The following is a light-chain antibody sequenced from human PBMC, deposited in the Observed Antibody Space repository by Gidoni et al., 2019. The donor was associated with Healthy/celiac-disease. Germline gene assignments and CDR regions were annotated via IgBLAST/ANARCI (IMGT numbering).Light chain of an antibody. CDR1: QSISSY. J-gene: IGKJ1*01. Sequence: DIQMTQSPSSLSASVGDRVTITCRASQSISSYLNWYQQKPGKAPKLLIYAASSLQSGVPSRFSSSGSGKDVNLTISSLQPEDFATYYCQQSYSTPRTFGQGTKVEIK. V-gene: IGKV1-39*01. CDR3: QQSYSTPRT. CDR2: AAS.